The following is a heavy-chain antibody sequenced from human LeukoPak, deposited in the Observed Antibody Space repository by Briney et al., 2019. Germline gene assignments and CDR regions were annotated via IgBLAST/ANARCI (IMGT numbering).Heavy chain of an antibody. Sequence: GGSLRLSCAASGFTFSSYAMHWVRQAPGKGLEWVAVISYDGSNKYYADSVKGRFTISRDNSKNTLYLQMNSLRAEDTAVYYCARAGDYYDSSGYQIAHCFDYWGQGTLVTVSS. D-gene: IGHD3-22*01. V-gene: IGHV3-30*04. CDR1: GFTFSSYA. CDR3: ARAGDYYDSSGYQIAHCFDY. J-gene: IGHJ4*02. CDR2: ISYDGSNK.